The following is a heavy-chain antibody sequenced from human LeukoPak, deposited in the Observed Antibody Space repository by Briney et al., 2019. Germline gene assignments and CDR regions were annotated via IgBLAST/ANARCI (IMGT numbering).Heavy chain of an antibody. CDR1: GGSISSGDYY. D-gene: IGHD3-10*01. CDR3: ARDQRGTDAFDI. Sequence: PSETLSLTCTVSGGSISSGDYYWSWIRQPPGKGLEWIGYTYYSGSTYYNPSLKSRVTISVDTSKNQFSLKLSSVTAADTAVYYCARDQRGTDAFDIWGQGTMVTVSS. V-gene: IGHV4-30-4*08. J-gene: IGHJ3*02. CDR2: TYYSGST.